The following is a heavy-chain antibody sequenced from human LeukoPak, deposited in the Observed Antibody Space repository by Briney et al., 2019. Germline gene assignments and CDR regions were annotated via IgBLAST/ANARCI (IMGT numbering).Heavy chain of an antibody. CDR3: AKAVSGFWYFDL. V-gene: IGHV3-23*01. J-gene: IGHJ2*01. CDR2: ITGSGGST. Sequence: GGSLRLSCVASGFTFRSYAMNWVRQAPGKGLEWVSGITGSGGSTDYVDSVNGRFTSSRDNSKNTLYLQMDSLRAEDTAVYYCAKAVSGFWYFDLWGRGSLVTVSS. D-gene: IGHD5/OR15-5a*01. CDR1: GFTFRSYA.